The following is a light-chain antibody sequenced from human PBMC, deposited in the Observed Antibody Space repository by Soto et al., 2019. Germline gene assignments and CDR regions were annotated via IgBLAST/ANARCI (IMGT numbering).Light chain of an antibody. CDR3: QSYDSSLSGVV. Sequence: QAVVTQPPSVSGAPGQRVTISCTGSSSNIGAGYDVHWYQQLPGTAPKLLIYGNSNRPSGVPDRFSGSKSGTSASLAINGLPAEDEADYYSQSYDSSLSGVVFGGGTKLTVL. CDR1: SSNIGAGYD. J-gene: IGLJ2*01. V-gene: IGLV1-40*01. CDR2: GNS.